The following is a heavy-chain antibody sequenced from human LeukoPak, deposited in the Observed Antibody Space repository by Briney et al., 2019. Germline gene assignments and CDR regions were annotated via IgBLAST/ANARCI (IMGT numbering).Heavy chain of an antibody. D-gene: IGHD3-10*02. CDR3: ARAGGYYVRGAKFDY. CDR2: ISGSGGST. J-gene: IGHJ4*02. Sequence: GGSLRLSCAASGFTFSSYAMSWVRQAPGKGLEWVSAISGSGGSTYYADSVKGRFTISRDNSKNTLYLQMNSLRAEDTAVYYCARAGGYYVRGAKFDYWGQGTLVTVSS. V-gene: IGHV3-23*01. CDR1: GFTFSSYA.